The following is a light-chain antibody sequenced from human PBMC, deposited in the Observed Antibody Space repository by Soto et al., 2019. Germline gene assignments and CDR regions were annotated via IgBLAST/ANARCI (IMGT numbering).Light chain of an antibody. CDR3: QQYGSSPGFT. J-gene: IGKJ3*01. Sequence: EIGLTQSPGTLSLSPGERATLSCRASQSVSSSYLAGYQQKPGQAPRLLIYGASSRATGIPDSFSGGGSGTDFTLTISRLEPEDFAVYYCQQYGSSPGFTFGPGTKVDIK. V-gene: IGKV3-20*01. CDR1: QSVSSSY. CDR2: GAS.